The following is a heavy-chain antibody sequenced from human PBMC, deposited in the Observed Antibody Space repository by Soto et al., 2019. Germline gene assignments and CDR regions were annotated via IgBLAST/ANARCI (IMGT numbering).Heavy chain of an antibody. Sequence: SETLSLTCTVSGGSISSSSYYWGWIRQPPGKGLEWIGSIYYSGSTYYNPSLKSRVTISVDTSKNQFSLKLSSVTAADTAVYYCARRLSGPGYFDYWGQGTLVTVSS. CDR3: ARRLSGPGYFDY. D-gene: IGHD3-9*01. CDR2: IYYSGST. CDR1: GGSISSSSYY. J-gene: IGHJ4*02. V-gene: IGHV4-39*01.